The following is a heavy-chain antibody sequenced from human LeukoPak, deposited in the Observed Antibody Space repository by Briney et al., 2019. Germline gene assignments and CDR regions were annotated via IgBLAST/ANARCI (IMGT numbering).Heavy chain of an antibody. J-gene: IGHJ4*02. CDR1: GVAISRGGYA. D-gene: IGHD6-19*01. Sequence: SETLSLTCAVSGVAISRGGYAWNWIRQPPGKGLEWIAYIYHSGTTYYNPSLKSRATISVDTSKNQFSLKLSSVTAADTAVYYCAREEAVAGRGVFDYWGQGTLVTVSS. CDR2: IYHSGTT. V-gene: IGHV4-30-4*07. CDR3: AREEAVAGRGVFDY.